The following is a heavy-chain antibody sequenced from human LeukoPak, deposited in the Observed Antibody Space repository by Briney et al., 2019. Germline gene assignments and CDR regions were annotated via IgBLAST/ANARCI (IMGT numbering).Heavy chain of an antibody. V-gene: IGHV1-46*01. CDR3: ARDWGGNHWHFDY. D-gene: IGHD3-16*01. CDR1: GYTFTSYY. CDR2: INPSGGST. J-gene: IGHJ4*02. Sequence: VASVKVSCKASGYTFTSYYMHWARQAPGQVLVWMGIINPSGGSTSYAQKFQGRVTMTRDTSTSTVYMELSSLRSEDTAVYYCARDWGGNHWHFDYWGQGTLVTVSS.